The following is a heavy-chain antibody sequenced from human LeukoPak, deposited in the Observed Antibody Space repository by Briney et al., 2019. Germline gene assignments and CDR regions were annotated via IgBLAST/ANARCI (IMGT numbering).Heavy chain of an antibody. CDR3: ARDVRSGWYDAFDI. CDR1: GFSVSNNY. V-gene: IGHV3-66*02. D-gene: IGHD6-13*01. J-gene: IGHJ3*02. CDR2: ICSDGST. Sequence: GGSLRLSCAASGFSVSNNYMSWVRKAPGPGLERVSIICSDGSTHHADSVKGRFTISRDNSKNTLYLQMNSLRTEDTAVYYCARDVRSGWYDAFDIWGQGTMVTVSS.